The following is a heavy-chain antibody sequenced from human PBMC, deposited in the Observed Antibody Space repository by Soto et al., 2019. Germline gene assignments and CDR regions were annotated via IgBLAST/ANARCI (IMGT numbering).Heavy chain of an antibody. CDR1: GFTFTSYA. CDR2: ISGSGGSE. Sequence: PVGSLRLSCAVSGFTFTSYAMTWVRQAPGKGLEWVSAISGSGGSEFYADSVKGRFTISRDNSKNTLYLQMKSLRAEDTAFYYCAKGDTTMITDYYAMDVWGQGTTVTVSS. CDR3: AKGDTTMITDYYAMDV. J-gene: IGHJ6*02. D-gene: IGHD5-18*01. V-gene: IGHV3-23*01.